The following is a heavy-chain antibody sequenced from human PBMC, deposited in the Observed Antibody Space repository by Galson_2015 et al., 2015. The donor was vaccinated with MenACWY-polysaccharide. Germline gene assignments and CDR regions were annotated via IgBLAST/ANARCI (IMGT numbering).Heavy chain of an antibody. CDR1: GFTFRSYE. Sequence: SLRLSCAASGFTFRSYEMNWVRQAPGKGLEWVSYISPTGSTIYYADSVKGRFTISRDNAKSSLYLQMNSLRAEDTAVYYCARDRGRSGHYYGLDVWGQGTTVTVSS. J-gene: IGHJ6*02. CDR2: ISPTGSTI. V-gene: IGHV3-48*03. CDR3: ARDRGRSGHYYGLDV. D-gene: IGHD1-26*01.